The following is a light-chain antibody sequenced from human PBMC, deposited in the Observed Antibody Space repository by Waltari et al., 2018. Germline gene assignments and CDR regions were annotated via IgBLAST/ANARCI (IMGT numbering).Light chain of an antibody. CDR3: MQGSHWPWT. Sequence: DVVMTQSPPSLPVTLGQPASISCRSSQSLASGDGNAYFYWVQQRPGQAPRRLLYKVANRDCGVPDRFSGSGSGTDFTLRISRVEAEDVGVYYCMQGSHWPWTFGQGTKVEIK. CDR1: QSLASGDGNAY. J-gene: IGKJ1*01. V-gene: IGKV2-30*01. CDR2: KVA.